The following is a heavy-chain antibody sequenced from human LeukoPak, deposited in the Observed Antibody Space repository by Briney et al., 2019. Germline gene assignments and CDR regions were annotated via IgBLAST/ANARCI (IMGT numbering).Heavy chain of an antibody. Sequence: PGGSLRLSCAASGFTFSDYYMSWIRQAPGKGLEWVSYISSSGSTIYYADSVKGRFTISRDNAKNSLYLQMNSLRAEDAAVYYCAKDQPTGVGYSYGFFYYYYGMDVWGQGTTVTVSS. V-gene: IGHV3-11*01. CDR3: AKDQPTGVGYSYGFFYYYYGMDV. D-gene: IGHD5-18*01. CDR1: GFTFSDYY. CDR2: ISSSGSTI. J-gene: IGHJ6*02.